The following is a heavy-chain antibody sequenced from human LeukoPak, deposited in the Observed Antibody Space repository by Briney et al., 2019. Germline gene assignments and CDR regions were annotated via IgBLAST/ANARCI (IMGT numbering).Heavy chain of an antibody. CDR3: ARGGAARPDY. V-gene: IGHV3-48*03. Sequence: GGSLRLSCAASGFTFSSYEMNWVRQAPGKGLEWVSYISSSGSTIYYADSVKGRFTISRDNAKNSLYLQMNSLRVEDTSVYYCARGGAARPDYWGQGTLVTVSS. CDR2: ISSSGSTI. CDR1: GFTFSSYE. D-gene: IGHD6-6*01. J-gene: IGHJ4*02.